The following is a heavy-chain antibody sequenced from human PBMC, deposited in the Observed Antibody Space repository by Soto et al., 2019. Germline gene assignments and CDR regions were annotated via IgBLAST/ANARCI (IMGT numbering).Heavy chain of an antibody. V-gene: IGHV1-69*13. CDR2: IIPIFGTA. CDR3: ASAPGGYYYDSSGYYYAFDI. D-gene: IGHD3-22*01. Sequence: SVKVSCKASGGAFSSYAISWVRQAPGQGLEWMGGIIPIFGTANYAQKFQGGVTITADESTSTAYMELSSLRSEDTAVYYCASAPGGYYYDSSGYYYAFDIWGQGTMVTVS. CDR1: GGAFSSYA. J-gene: IGHJ3*02.